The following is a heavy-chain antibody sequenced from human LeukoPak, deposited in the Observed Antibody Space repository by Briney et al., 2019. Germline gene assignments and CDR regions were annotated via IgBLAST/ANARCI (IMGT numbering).Heavy chain of an antibody. D-gene: IGHD5-24*01. CDR1: GYTFTSYG. J-gene: IGHJ4*02. CDR3: AREMATIVNQFDY. CDR2: ISPYNGNT. V-gene: IGHV1-18*01. Sequence: ASVKVSCKASGYTFTSYGISWVRQAPGQELEWMGWISPYNGNTNYAQKLQGRVTMTTDTSTSTAYMELRSLRSDDTAVYYCAREMATIVNQFDYWGQGTLVSVSS.